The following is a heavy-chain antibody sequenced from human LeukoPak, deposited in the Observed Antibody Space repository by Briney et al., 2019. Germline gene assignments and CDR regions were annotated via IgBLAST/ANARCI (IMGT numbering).Heavy chain of an antibody. Sequence: SETLSLTCTVSGDSINNYYWSWLRQTPGEGLEWIGFVAYSGNSNYNPSLESRVTISIDTSKNQFSMMLNSVTAADTAMYYCARVVRGEVTLNRFVPWGQGTLVTVSS. V-gene: IGHV4-59*01. CDR2: VAYSGNS. CDR3: ARVVRGEVTLNRFVP. D-gene: IGHD3-10*02. J-gene: IGHJ5*02. CDR1: GDSINNYY.